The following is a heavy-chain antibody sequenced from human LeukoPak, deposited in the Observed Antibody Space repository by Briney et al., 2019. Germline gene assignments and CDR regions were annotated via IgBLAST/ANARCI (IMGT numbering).Heavy chain of an antibody. CDR3: ARDPNDYGDYSGY. J-gene: IGHJ4*02. D-gene: IGHD4-17*01. CDR1: GFTFSSYA. CDR2: ISYDGSNK. Sequence: GGSLRLSCAASGFTFSSYAMHWVRQAPGKGLEWVAVISYDGSNKYYADSVKGRFTISRDNSKNTLYLQMNSLRAEDTAVYYCARDPNDYGDYSGYWGQGTLVTVSS. V-gene: IGHV3-30-3*01.